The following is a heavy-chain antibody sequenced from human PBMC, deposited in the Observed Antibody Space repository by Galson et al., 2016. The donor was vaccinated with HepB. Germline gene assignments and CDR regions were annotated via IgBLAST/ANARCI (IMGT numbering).Heavy chain of an antibody. D-gene: IGHD3-3*01. CDR2: IWYDGSNK. Sequence: LRLSCAASGFTFSSYGMHWVRQAPGKGLEWVAVIWYDGSNKYYADSVKGRFTISRDNSKNTLYLQMNSLRAEDTAVYYCARDPNYDPLNYFDYWGQGTLVTVSS. V-gene: IGHV3-33*01. CDR3: ARDPNYDPLNYFDY. J-gene: IGHJ4*02. CDR1: GFTFSSYG.